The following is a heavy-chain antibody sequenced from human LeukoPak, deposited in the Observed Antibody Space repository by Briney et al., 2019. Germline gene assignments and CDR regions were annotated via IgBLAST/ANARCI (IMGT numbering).Heavy chain of an antibody. Sequence: ASVKVSCKASGYTFNVYYMHWVRQAPGQGLEWMGWINGSTGVTHYAQKFQGRVTMTRDTSITTAYMELSSLRSDDTAVYYCARVNGGNSYDFDYWGQGTLVTVSS. CDR3: ARVNGGNSYDFDY. D-gene: IGHD4-23*01. CDR2: INGSTGVT. J-gene: IGHJ4*02. CDR1: GYTFNVYY. V-gene: IGHV1-2*02.